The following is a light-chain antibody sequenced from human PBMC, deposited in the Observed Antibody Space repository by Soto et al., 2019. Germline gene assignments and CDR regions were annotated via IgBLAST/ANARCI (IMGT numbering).Light chain of an antibody. CDR3: QQYGSSGT. V-gene: IGKV3-20*01. CDR1: QSVSSNY. CDR2: GAS. Sequence: TVLTQSLGTLSLSPLEGAIISCRASQSVSSNYFAWYQQKPGQAPRLLIYGASNRATGIPDRFSGSGSGTDFTLTISRLEPEDFAVYYCQQYGSSGTFGQGTKVDI. J-gene: IGKJ1*01.